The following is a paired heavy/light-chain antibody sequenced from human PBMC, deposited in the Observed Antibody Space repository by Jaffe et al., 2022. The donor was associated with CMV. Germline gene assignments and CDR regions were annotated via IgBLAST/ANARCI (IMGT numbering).Heavy chain of an antibody. V-gene: IGHV3-21*01. CDR2: ISSNSGYR. D-gene: IGHD6-13*01. J-gene: IGHJ2*01. CDR3: ARDAAPGDDCYFDL. Sequence: EVQLVESGGGLVKPGGSLRLSCAASGFTFTNYAMNWVRQAPGKGLEWVSSISSNSGYRYSLDSVKGRFSISRDNARNSVYLQMDSLRAEDAAVYYCARDAAPGDDCYFDLWGRGTLVTVSS. CDR1: GFTFTNYA.
Light chain of an antibody. CDR3: GTWDSSLSGWKV. CDR2: ENN. CDR1: TSNIGNNY. V-gene: IGLV1-51*02. Sequence: QSVLTQPPSVSAAPGQKVTISCSGSTSNIGNNYVSWYQQLPGTAPKLLIYENNKRPSGIPDRFSGSKSGTSATLGITGLQTGDEADYYCGTWDSSLSGWKVFGGGTKLTVL. J-gene: IGLJ3*02.